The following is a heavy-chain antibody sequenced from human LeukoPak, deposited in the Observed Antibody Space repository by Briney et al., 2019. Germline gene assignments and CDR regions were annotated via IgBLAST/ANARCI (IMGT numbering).Heavy chain of an antibody. J-gene: IGHJ5*02. Sequence: ASVKVSCKASGYIFTGYYMHWVRQAPGQGLEWMGWINPNSGDTNYAQKFQGRVTMTRDTSISTAYMELSRLRSDDTAVYYCAREGYDILTGYYFKLIDPWGQGTLVTVSS. CDR3: AREGYDILTGYYFKLIDP. D-gene: IGHD3-9*01. CDR2: INPNSGDT. V-gene: IGHV1-2*02. CDR1: GYIFTGYY.